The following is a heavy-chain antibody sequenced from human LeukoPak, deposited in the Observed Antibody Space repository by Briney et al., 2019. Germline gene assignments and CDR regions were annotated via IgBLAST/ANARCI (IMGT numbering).Heavy chain of an antibody. CDR2: IYASGSS. J-gene: IGHJ1*01. D-gene: IGHD1-26*01. CDR1: DDSIISSFYS. CDR3: ARLGGSYLLQQ. V-gene: IGHV4-39*07. Sequence: SETLSLTCTVSDDSIISSFYSCGWVRQPPGKGLEWIATIYASGSSYYNPSLESRVTISVDTSKKQFSLKVNSVTPADTAVYYCARLGGSYLLQQWGQGTLVTVSS.